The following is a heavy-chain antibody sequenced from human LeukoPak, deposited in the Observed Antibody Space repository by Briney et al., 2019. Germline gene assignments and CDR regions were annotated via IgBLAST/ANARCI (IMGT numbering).Heavy chain of an antibody. CDR1: RGSIRSGGQY. CDR3: AREGGDLPGIAAAGTGYFDY. J-gene: IGHJ4*02. CDR2: IFYSGGT. V-gene: IGHV4-31*11. D-gene: IGHD6-13*01. Sequence: SETPSHTSALSRGSIRSGGQYWSWISHHPGEGMEWLGFIFYSGGTYYNPSLKSRVTISVDTSKNQFSLKLSSVTAADTAVYCCAREGGDLPGIAAAGTGYFDYWGQGTLVTVSS.